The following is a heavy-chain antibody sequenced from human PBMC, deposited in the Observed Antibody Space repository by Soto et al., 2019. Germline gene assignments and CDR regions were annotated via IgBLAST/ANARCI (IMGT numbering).Heavy chain of an antibody. CDR2: VYYTGTT. CDR3: ARDTGLTGMFDF. D-gene: IGHD3-16*01. CDR1: GGSIGSYH. J-gene: IGHJ4*02. V-gene: IGHV4-59*01. Sequence: QVLLQESGPGQVKPSETLSLTCTVSGGSIGSYHWSWVRQPPGKGLEWIASVYYTGTTNYNPSLGSRVTISIDAPENQISLKLPSVTAADTAFYYCARDTGLTGMFDFWGQGTLVTVSS.